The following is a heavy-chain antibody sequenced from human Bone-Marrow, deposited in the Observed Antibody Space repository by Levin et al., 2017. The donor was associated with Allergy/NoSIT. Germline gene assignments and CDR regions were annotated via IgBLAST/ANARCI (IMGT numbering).Heavy chain of an antibody. CDR1: GFSVSSTY. CDR3: AREGGSTGELS. Sequence: GESLKISCAASGFSVSSTYMSWVRQAPGRGLELVSLMYTDGNTYYAGSVKGRFTISRDISNNTMFLQMNSLRTEDTARYYCAREGGSTGELSWGRGTLVTVSS. J-gene: IGHJ5*02. CDR2: MYTDGNT. V-gene: IGHV3-53*01. D-gene: IGHD2-2*01.